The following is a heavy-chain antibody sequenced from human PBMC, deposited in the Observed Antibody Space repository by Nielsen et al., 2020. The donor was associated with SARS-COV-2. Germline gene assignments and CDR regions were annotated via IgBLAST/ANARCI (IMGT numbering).Heavy chain of an antibody. CDR3: ARDRYDYDILTGYYGPYYYYGMGV. Sequence: WIRQSPSRGLEWLGRTYYRSKWYNDYAVSVKSRITINPDTSKNQFSLQLNSVTPEDTAVYYCARDRYDYDILTGYYGPYYYYGMGVWGQGTTVTVSS. D-gene: IGHD3-9*01. J-gene: IGHJ6*02. CDR2: TYYRSKWYN. V-gene: IGHV6-1*01.